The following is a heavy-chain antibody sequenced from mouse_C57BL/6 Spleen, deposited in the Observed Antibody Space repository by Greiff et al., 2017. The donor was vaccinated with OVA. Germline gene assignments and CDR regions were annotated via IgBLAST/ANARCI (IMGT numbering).Heavy chain of an antibody. J-gene: IGHJ2*01. D-gene: IGHD4-1*01. CDR1: GFTFSSYA. V-gene: IGHV5-9-1*02. CDR2: ISSGGDYI. CDR3: TRDLGGYYFDY. Sequence: EVKLMESGAGLVKPGGSLKLSCAASGFTFSSYAMSWVRQTPEQRLEWVAYISSGGDYIYYADTVKGRFTISRDNARNTLYLQRSSLKSEDTAMYYGTRDLGGYYFDYWGKGTTLTVSS.